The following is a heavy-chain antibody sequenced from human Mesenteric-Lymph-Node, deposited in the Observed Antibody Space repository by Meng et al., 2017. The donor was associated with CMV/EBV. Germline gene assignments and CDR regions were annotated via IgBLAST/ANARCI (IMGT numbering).Heavy chain of an antibody. CDR2: INNDGGDT. CDR1: GFTFNSYW. Sequence: GGSLRLSCAASGFTFNSYWMHWVRQAPGKGLLWVSRINNDGGDTDYADSVKGRFTISRDNAKNTLFLQMNSLRAEDTAVYYCARTGGTYYYDSSGYRPFDHWGQGMLVTVSS. D-gene: IGHD3-22*01. CDR3: ARTGGTYYYDSSGYRPFDH. J-gene: IGHJ4*02. V-gene: IGHV3-74*01.